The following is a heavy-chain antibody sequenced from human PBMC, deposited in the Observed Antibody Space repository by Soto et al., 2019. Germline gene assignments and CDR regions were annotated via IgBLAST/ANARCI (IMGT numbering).Heavy chain of an antibody. CDR2: MYHSGGA. Sequence: SETLSLTCVVSDGAISSYDLWTWVRQPPGKGLEWIGKMYHSGGADYSPSLKSRVTISADSSKNHFSLRLTGVTAADRAVYYCATGNVDSMLEYWGQGTQVTVS. CDR1: DGAISSYDL. J-gene: IGHJ4*02. D-gene: IGHD3-3*01. V-gene: IGHV4-4*02. CDR3: ATGNVDSMLEY.